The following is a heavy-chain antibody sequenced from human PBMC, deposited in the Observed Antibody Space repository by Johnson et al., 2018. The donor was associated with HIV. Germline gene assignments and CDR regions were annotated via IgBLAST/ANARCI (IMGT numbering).Heavy chain of an antibody. CDR1: GFTFDDYG. D-gene: IGHD2-8*02. Sequence: VQLVESGGGVVQPGGSLRLSCKASGFTFDDYGMSWVRQAPGKGLEWVSSINWNGGSTGYADSVKGRFTISRDNAKNSLYLQMNSLRAEDTAVYYCARGPSQLYWPDVAFDIWGQGTMVTVSS. CDR2: INWNGGST. CDR3: ARGPSQLYWPDVAFDI. J-gene: IGHJ3*02. V-gene: IGHV3-20*04.